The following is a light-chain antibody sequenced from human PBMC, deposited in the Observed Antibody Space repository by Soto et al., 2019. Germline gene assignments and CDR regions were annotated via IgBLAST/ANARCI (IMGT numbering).Light chain of an antibody. CDR1: QSVTGTN. V-gene: IGKV3-20*01. CDR3: QQYGSSYPWT. CDR2: GAS. J-gene: IGKJ1*01. Sequence: EILMTQSPATLSLAPGERATLSCRSSQSVTGTNLAWYQQRAGQAPRLLIYGASSRATGIPDRFSGSGSGTDFTLTIRRLEPEDFAVYYCQQYGSSYPWTFGQGTKVDIK.